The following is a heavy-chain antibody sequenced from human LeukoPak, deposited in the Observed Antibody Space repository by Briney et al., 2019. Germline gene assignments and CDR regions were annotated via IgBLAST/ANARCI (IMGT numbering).Heavy chain of an antibody. Sequence: GGSLRLSCVASGFTFSNYDMNWVRQAPGKGLEWVAVISYDGSNKYYADSVKGRFTISRDNSKNTLYLQMNSLRAEDTAVYYCAREGEDDYGDSPIPDAFDIWGQGTMVTVSS. J-gene: IGHJ3*02. V-gene: IGHV3-30*03. CDR3: AREGEDDYGDSPIPDAFDI. CDR1: GFTFSNYD. D-gene: IGHD4-17*01. CDR2: ISYDGSNK.